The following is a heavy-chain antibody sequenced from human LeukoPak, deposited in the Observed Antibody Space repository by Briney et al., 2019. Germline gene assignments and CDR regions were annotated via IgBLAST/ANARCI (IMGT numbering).Heavy chain of an antibody. Sequence: ASVKVSCKSSAYTFTNYYFHWVRQAPGEGLEWMGWINPNSGGTNYAQKFQGRVTMTRDTSIGTAYMELSSLTSDDTAVYYCARAIFDSSAFWGQGTLVTVSS. CDR3: ARAIFDSSAF. CDR1: AYTFTNYY. V-gene: IGHV1-2*02. CDR2: INPNSGGT. D-gene: IGHD3-3*01. J-gene: IGHJ4*02.